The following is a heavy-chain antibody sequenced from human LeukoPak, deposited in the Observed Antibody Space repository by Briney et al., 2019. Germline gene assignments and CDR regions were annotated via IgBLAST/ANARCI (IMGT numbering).Heavy chain of an antibody. V-gene: IGHV4-30-4*01. CDR1: GASVRSGDYY. D-gene: IGHD2-15*01. Sequence: PSETLSLTCTVSGASVRSGDYYWSWIRQPPGKGLEWIGYIYDSGSTYYNPSLKSRITISVDTSENRFSLKLSSVTATDTAVYYCARDCSGGSCYGAFDIWGQGTMVTVSS. CDR2: IYDSGST. CDR3: ARDCSGGSCYGAFDI. J-gene: IGHJ3*02.